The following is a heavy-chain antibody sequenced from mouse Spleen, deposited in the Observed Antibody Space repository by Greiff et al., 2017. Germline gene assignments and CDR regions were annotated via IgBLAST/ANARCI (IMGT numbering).Heavy chain of an antibody. CDR2: IWSGGST. D-gene: IGHD2-3*01. V-gene: IGHV2-2*01. CDR3: ARKDDPLYAMDY. J-gene: IGHJ4*01. CDR1: GFSLTSYG. Sequence: QVQLQQSGPGLVQPSQSLSITCTVSGFSLTSYGVHWVRQSQGKGLEWLGVIWSGGSTDYNAAFISRLSSSKDNSKSQVFFKMNSLQADDTAIYYCARKDDPLYAMDYWGQGTSVTVSS.